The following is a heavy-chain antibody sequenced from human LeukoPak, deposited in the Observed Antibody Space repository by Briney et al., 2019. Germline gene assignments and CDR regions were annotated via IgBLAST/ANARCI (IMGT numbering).Heavy chain of an antibody. V-gene: IGHV4-39*01. CDR3: ARHPANSANSWYGMDV. CDR1: GGSISSYY. Sequence: SETLSLTCTVSGGSISSYYWSWIRQPPGQGLEWIGSIYYNGGASYNPPLKSRVTISVDTSKNQFSLRLRSVTAADTAVYYCARHPANSANSWYGMDVWGQGTTVTVSS. CDR2: IYYNGGA. J-gene: IGHJ6*02. D-gene: IGHD4-23*01.